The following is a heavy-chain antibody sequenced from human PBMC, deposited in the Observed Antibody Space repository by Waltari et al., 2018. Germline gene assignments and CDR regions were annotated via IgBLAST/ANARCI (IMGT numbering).Heavy chain of an antibody. D-gene: IGHD3-22*01. J-gene: IGHJ1*01. Sequence: QVQLVQSGAEVKKPGSSVKVSCKASGGTFSSYTISWVRQAPGQGLEWMGRIIPILGIGNYAQKFQGRVTITADKSTSTAYMELSSLRSEDTAVYYCARDLYYYDSSGYPPQRAEYFQHWGQGTLVTVSS. CDR1: GGTFSSYT. V-gene: IGHV1-69*08. CDR2: IIPILGIG. CDR3: ARDLYYYDSSGYPPQRAEYFQH.